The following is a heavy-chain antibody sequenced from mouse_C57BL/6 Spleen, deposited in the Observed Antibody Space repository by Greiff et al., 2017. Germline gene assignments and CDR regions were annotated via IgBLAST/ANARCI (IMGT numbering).Heavy chain of an antibody. CDR1: GYTFTSYW. CDR3: AREGVWGYGSSPFAY. CDR2: INPSNGGT. D-gene: IGHD1-1*01. V-gene: IGHV1-53*01. Sequence: QVQLKQPGTELVKPGASVKLSCKASGYTFTSYWMHWVKQRPGQGLEWIGNINPSNGGTNYNEKFKSKATLTVDKSSSTAYMQLSSLTSEDSAVYYCAREGVWGYGSSPFAYWGQGTLVTVSA. J-gene: IGHJ3*01.